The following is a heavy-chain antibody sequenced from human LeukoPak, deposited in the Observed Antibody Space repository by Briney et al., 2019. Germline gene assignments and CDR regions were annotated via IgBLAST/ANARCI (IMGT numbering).Heavy chain of an antibody. Sequence: PGGSLRLSCAASGFTFSDYYMSWIRQAPGKGLEWVSYISSSGSTIYYADSVKGRFTISRDNSKNTLYLQMNSLRAEDTAVYYCARGVGSGSRLRAGDYWGQGTLVTVSS. CDR3: ARGVGSGSRLRAGDY. D-gene: IGHD1-26*01. J-gene: IGHJ4*02. V-gene: IGHV3-11*01. CDR1: GFTFSDYY. CDR2: ISSSGSTI.